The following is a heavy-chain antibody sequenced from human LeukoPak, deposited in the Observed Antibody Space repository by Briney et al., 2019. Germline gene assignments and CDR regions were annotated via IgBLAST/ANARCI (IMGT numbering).Heavy chain of an antibody. CDR1: GFTSSSYG. CDR2: IRYDGYNK. J-gene: IGHJ4*02. D-gene: IGHD3-22*01. CDR3: ARNGSGYKDY. V-gene: IGHV3-30*02. Sequence: GGSLRLSCAASGFTSSSYGMHWVRQAPGKGLEWVAFIRYDGYNKYYADSVKGRFTISRDNFKNTLYLQMNSLRVEDTAVYYCARNGSGYKDYWGQGTLVTVSS.